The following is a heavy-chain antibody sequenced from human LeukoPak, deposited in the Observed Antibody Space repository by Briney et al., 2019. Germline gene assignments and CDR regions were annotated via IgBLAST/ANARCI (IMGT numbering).Heavy chain of an antibody. D-gene: IGHD3-22*01. CDR3: VSDSSGYYLEYSQP. CDR1: PGSTSSSSYY. J-gene: IGHJ1*01. CDR2: IYYIGRT. Sequence: SETLSLTCTVSPGSTSSSSYYGGCIRHPPGKGLEWIGSIYYIGRTYYNPSLKRRVPIPAHTPKNQFFLKLNSVTAAVTAVYYCVSDSSGYYLEYSQPWGQGTLVTVSS. V-gene: IGHV4-39*01.